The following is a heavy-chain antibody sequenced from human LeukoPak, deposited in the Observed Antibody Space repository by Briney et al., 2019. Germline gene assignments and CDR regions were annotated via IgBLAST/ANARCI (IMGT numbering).Heavy chain of an antibody. Sequence: SETLSLTCAVYDGSFSGYYWGWIRQPPGKGLEWIGSIYHSGSTYYNPSLKSRVTISVDTSKNQFSLKLSSVTAADTAVYYCARLNDILTGYYDYWGQGTLVIVSS. J-gene: IGHJ4*02. CDR2: IYHSGST. CDR3: ARLNDILTGYYDY. CDR1: DGSFSGYY. V-gene: IGHV4-38-2*01. D-gene: IGHD3-9*01.